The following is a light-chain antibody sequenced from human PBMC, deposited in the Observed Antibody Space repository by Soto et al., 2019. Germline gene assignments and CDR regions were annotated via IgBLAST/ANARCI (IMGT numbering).Light chain of an antibody. V-gene: IGLV4-69*01. CDR2: LNSDGSH. J-gene: IGLJ2*01. Sequence: QPVLTQSPSASASLGASVKLTCTLSSGYSSYAIAWHQQQPDKGPRYLMKLNSDGSHSKGDGIPDRFSGSSSGAERHLTISSLQSEDEADYYCQTWGTAIHDVVFGGGTKLTVL. CDR3: QTWGTAIHDVV. CDR1: SGYSSYA.